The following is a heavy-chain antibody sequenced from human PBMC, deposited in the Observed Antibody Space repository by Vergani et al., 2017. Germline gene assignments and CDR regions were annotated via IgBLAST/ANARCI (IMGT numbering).Heavy chain of an antibody. D-gene: IGHD2-15*01. Sequence: QVQLVQSGAEVKKPGSSVKVSCKASGGTFSSYAISWVRQAPGQGLEWMGGIIPIFGTANYAQKFQGRVTLTADESTSTAYMELSSLRSEDTAVYYCARSRSLGYCSGGSCYDLCYWGQGTLVTVSS. J-gene: IGHJ4*02. V-gene: IGHV1-69*01. CDR3: ARSRSLGYCSGGSCYDLCY. CDR2: IIPIFGTA. CDR1: GGTFSSYA.